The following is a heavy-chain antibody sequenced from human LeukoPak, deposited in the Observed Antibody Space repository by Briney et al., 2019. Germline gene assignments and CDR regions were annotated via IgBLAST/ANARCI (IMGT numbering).Heavy chain of an antibody. D-gene: IGHD2-2*01. CDR1: GGSISSYY. Sequence: SETLSLTCTVSGGSISSYYWSWIRQPAGKGLEWIGHIYSSGSTNYNPSLKSRVTISVDTSKNQFSLKLNSVTAADTAVYYCARAGYCSSTSCLDAFDIWGQGTMVTVSS. CDR2: IYSSGST. CDR3: ARAGYCSSTSCLDAFDI. J-gene: IGHJ3*02. V-gene: IGHV4-4*07.